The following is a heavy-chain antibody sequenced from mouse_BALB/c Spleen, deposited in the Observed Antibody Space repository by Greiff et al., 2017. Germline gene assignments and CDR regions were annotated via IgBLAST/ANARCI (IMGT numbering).Heavy chain of an antibody. J-gene: IGHJ2*01. CDR1: GFNIKDYY. Sequence: EVKLEESGAELVRPGALVKLSCKASGFNIKDYYMHWVKQRPEQGLEWIGWIDPENGNTIYDPKFQGKASITADTSSNTAYLQLSSLTSEDTAVYYCDENLITTKRGNDIDYWGQGTTLTVSS. V-gene: IGHV14-1*02. D-gene: IGHD1-1*01. CDR3: DENLITTKRGNDIDY. CDR2: IDPENGNT.